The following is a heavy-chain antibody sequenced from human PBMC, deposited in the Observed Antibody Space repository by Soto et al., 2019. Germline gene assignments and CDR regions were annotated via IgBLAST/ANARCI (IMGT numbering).Heavy chain of an antibody. Sequence: QVQLQESGPGLVKPSETLSLTCTVSGGSVSSGSYYWSWIRQPPGRGLEWIGYIYYSGSTNYNPSLKSRVTISVDTSKNQFSLKVTSVTPADTAVYFCARSGVVVAAKWFDPWGQGTLVTVSS. CDR2: IYYSGST. CDR3: ARSGVVVAAKWFDP. V-gene: IGHV4-61*01. CDR1: GGSVSSGSYY. J-gene: IGHJ5*02. D-gene: IGHD2-15*01.